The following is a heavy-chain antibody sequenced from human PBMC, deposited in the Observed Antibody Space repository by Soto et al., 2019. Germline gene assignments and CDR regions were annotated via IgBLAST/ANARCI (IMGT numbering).Heavy chain of an antibody. CDR1: GFTFSTYA. J-gene: IGHJ4*02. CDR3: ARTYSSGWLDY. Sequence: GGSLRLSCAASGFTFSTYAMYWVRQAPGKGLEWVAVIWYDGSNKYYEDSVKGRFTISRDNSKNTLYLQMNSLRAEDTAVYYCARTYSSGWLDYWGQGTLVTVFS. D-gene: IGHD6-19*01. V-gene: IGHV3-33*01. CDR2: IWYDGSNK.